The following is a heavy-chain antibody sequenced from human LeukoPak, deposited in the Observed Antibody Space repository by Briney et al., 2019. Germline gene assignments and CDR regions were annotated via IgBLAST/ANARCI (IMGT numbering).Heavy chain of an antibody. Sequence: ASVKVSCKASGYTFTSYAMHWVRQAPGQRLEWMGWINAGNGNTKYSQKFQGRVTITRDTSASTAYMELSSLRSEDTAVYYCVRRYYDILTGSEGNWFDPWGQGTLVTVSS. D-gene: IGHD3-9*01. V-gene: IGHV1-3*01. CDR1: GYTFTSYA. CDR2: INAGNGNT. J-gene: IGHJ5*02. CDR3: VRRYYDILTGSEGNWFDP.